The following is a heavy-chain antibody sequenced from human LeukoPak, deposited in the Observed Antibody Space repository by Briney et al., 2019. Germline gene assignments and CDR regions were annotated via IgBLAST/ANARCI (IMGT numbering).Heavy chain of an antibody. D-gene: IGHD1-26*01. CDR2: MNGDGSQI. V-gene: IGHV3-7*01. CDR1: GFTFSGHW. J-gene: IGHJ3*01. Sequence: GGSLSLSCAASGFTFSGHWMSWVRQAPAKGLEWVAHMNGDGSQIYYMDYVKGRFTISRDNAKNSLYLQMNGLRAEDTAVYYCVAWGNSGNSWGQGTMVIVSS. CDR3: VAWGNSGNS.